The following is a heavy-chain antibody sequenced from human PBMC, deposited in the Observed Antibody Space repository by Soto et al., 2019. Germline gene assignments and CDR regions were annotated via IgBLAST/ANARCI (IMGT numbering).Heavy chain of an antibody. CDR2: ISYDGSNK. CDR3: AKDLKDYGGTYYYYGMDV. CDR1: GFTFSSYG. Sequence: LRLSCAASGFTFSSYGMHWVRQAPGKGLEWVAVISYDGSNKYYADSVKGRFTISRDNSKNTLYLQMNSLRAEDTAVYYCAKDLKDYGGTYYYYGMDVWGQGTTVTVSS. J-gene: IGHJ6*02. V-gene: IGHV3-30*18. D-gene: IGHD4-17*01.